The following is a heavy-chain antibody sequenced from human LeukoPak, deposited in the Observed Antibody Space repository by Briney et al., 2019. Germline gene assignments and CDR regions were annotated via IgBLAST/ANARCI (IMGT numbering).Heavy chain of an antibody. V-gene: IGHV3-7*03. CDR3: ARLKAVAVDWFDP. Sequence: GGSLRLSCAASGFTFSSYWMSWVRQAPGEGLEWVANIKQDGSEKYYVDSVKGRFTISRDNAKNSLYLQMNSLRAEDTALYYCARLKAVAVDWFDPWGQGTLVTVSS. CDR1: GFTFSSYW. CDR2: IKQDGSEK. D-gene: IGHD6-19*01. J-gene: IGHJ5*02.